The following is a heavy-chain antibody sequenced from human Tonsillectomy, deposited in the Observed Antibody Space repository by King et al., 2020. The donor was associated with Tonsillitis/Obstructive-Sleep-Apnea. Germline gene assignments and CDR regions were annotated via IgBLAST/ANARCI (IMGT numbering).Heavy chain of an antibody. Sequence: VQLVESGGGLVKPGGSLSFSFAAFGFTLISYSITWVRQAPGKGLEWASSIISVINYFTKPASVKGRFTTSRDNAKYSLYLQMNSLRAEDTAVYYCARVRAPAATGSHYYMDVWGKGTTVTVSS. CDR1: GFTLISYS. V-gene: IGHV3-21*01. J-gene: IGHJ6*03. CDR3: ARVRAPAATGSHYYMDV. D-gene: IGHD2-2*01. CDR2: IISVINYF.